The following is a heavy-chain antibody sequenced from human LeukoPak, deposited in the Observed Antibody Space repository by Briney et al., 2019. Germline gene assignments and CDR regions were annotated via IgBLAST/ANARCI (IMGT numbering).Heavy chain of an antibody. D-gene: IGHD2-15*01. CDR3: ARGFRTGDMTTFAH. J-gene: IGHJ4*02. CDR2: IYSNNGGT. CDR1: GYTFTGYY. V-gene: IGHV1-2*02. Sequence: ASVKVSCKASGYTFTGYYIHWVRQAPGQGLEWMGWIYSNNGGTDYAQKFQGRVTMTRDTSISTAYMEVSRVRSDDTAVYYCARGFRTGDMTTFAHWGQGTLVTASS.